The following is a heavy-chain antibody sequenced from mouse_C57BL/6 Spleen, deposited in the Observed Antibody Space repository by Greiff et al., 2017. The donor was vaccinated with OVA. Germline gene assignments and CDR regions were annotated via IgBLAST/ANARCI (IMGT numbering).Heavy chain of an antibody. CDR3: ARGTTVVASPYAMDY. CDR1: GYTFTSYW. V-gene: IGHV1-61*01. D-gene: IGHD1-1*01. J-gene: IGHJ4*01. Sequence: QVQLQQPGAELVRPGSSVKLSCKASGYTFTSYWMDWVKQRPGQGLEWIGNIYPSDSETHYNQKFKDQATLTVDKSSSTAYMQLSRLTSEDSAVYYCARGTTVVASPYAMDYWGQGTSVTVSS. CDR2: IYPSDSET.